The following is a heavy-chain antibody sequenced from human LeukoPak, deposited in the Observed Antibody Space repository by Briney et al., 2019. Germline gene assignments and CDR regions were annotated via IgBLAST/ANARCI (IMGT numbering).Heavy chain of an antibody. CDR2: IYYSGST. CDR3: ASTPGVVITFGFDY. CDR1: GGSISSSSYY. V-gene: IGHV4-39*01. Sequence: SETLSLTCTVSGGSISSSSYYWGWIRQPPGKGLEWIGSIYYSGSTYYNPSLKSRVTISVDTSKNQFSLKLSSVTAADTAVCYCASTPGVVITFGFDYWGQGTLVTVSS. D-gene: IGHD3-22*01. J-gene: IGHJ4*02.